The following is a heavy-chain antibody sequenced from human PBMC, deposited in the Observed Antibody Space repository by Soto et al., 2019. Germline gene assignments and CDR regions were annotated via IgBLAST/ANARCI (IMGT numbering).Heavy chain of an antibody. V-gene: IGHV4-34*01. J-gene: IGHJ5*02. D-gene: IGHD3-10*01. CDR2: INHSGST. CDR3: ARASPPTMVRGVDWFDP. Sequence: SETLSLTCAVYGGSFSGYYWSWIRQPPGKGLEWIGEINHSGSTNYNPSLKSRVTISVDTSKNQFSLKLSSVTAADTAVYYCARASPPTMVRGVDWFDPWGQGTLVTVSS. CDR1: GGSFSGYY.